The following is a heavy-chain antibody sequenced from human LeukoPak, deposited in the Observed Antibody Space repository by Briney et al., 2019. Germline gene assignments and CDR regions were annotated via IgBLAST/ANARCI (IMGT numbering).Heavy chain of an antibody. V-gene: IGHV4-30-2*01. Sequence: SETLSLTCVVSGDAISSGVYSWAWLRQPPGQGLEWIGYIPHSGSTYHNPSLESRVVISVDRSKNQISLNLTSVTAADTAVYFCARDRGRNLGFDSWGQGILVTVSS. CDR1: GDAISSGVYS. CDR2: IPHSGST. CDR3: ARDRGRNLGFDS. J-gene: IGHJ5*01. D-gene: IGHD3-10*01.